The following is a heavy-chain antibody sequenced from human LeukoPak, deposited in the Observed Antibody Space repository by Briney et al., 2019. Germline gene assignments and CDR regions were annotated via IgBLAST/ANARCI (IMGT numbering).Heavy chain of an antibody. CDR1: GFTVSSNY. D-gene: IGHD3-22*01. CDR3: AKDSDRAYYYDSSGYLTFDY. Sequence: GGSLRLSCAVSGFTVSSNYMSWVRQAPGKGLEWVSILYGGAGGSTYYADSVMGRFTISRDKAKNTLYLQMNSLRAEDTAVYYCAKDSDRAYYYDSSGYLTFDYWGQGTLVTVSS. CDR2: LYGGAGGST. V-gene: IGHV3-53*01. J-gene: IGHJ4*02.